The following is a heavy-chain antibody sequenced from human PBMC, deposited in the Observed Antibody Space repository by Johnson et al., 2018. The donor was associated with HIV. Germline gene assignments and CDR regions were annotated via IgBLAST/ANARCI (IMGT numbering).Heavy chain of an antibody. CDR2: ISGAGGSR. J-gene: IGHJ3*02. V-gene: IGHV3-23*04. Sequence: VQLVESGGDLVQPGGSLRLSCAASAFTFSSFAMSWVRQAPGKGLEWVSGISGAGGSRNYANSVKGRLTIARDNSKNTLYLQMNSLRAEATAVYYCARGGARSSGYYSAFDIWGQGTMVTVSS. D-gene: IGHD3-22*01. CDR1: AFTFSSFA. CDR3: ARGGARSSGYYSAFDI.